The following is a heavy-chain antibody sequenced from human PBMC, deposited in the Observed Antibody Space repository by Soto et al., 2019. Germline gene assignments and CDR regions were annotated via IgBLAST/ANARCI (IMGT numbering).Heavy chain of an antibody. CDR3: ARGGGPTIFGVVYWFDP. CDR2: IYHSGST. J-gene: IGHJ5*02. V-gene: IGHV4-30-2*01. Sequence: KPSETLSLTCAVSGGSISSGGYSWSWIRQPPGKGLEWIGYIYHSGSTYYNPSLKSRVTISVDRSKNQFSLKLSSVTASDTAVYYCARGGGPTIFGVVYWFDPWGQGTLVTVSS. CDR1: GGSISSGGYS. D-gene: IGHD3-3*01.